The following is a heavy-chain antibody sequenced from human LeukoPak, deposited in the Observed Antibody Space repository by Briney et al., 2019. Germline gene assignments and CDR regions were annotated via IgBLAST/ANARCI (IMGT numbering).Heavy chain of an antibody. CDR3: ARDPVVSSWNWFDP. J-gene: IGHJ5*02. Sequence: GASVKVSCKASGYTFIGYYMHWVRQAPGQGLEWMGWINPNSGGTNYAQKFQGRVTMTRDTSISTAYMELSRLRSDDTAVYYCARDPVVSSWNWFDPWGQGTLVIVSS. CDR1: GYTFIGYY. D-gene: IGHD6-6*01. V-gene: IGHV1-2*02. CDR2: INPNSGGT.